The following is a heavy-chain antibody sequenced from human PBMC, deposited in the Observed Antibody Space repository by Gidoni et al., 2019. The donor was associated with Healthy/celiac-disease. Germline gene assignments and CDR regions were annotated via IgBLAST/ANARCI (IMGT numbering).Heavy chain of an antibody. D-gene: IGHD4-4*01. CDR1: GGSISSGGYY. CDR3: ARDLVTTEQHDAFDI. J-gene: IGHJ3*02. CDR2: IYYSGST. V-gene: IGHV4-31*03. Sequence: QVQLQESGPGLVKPSQTLSLTCTVSGGSISSGGYYWSWIRQHPGKGLEWIGYIYYSGSTYDNPSLKSRVTISVDTSKNQFSLKLSSVTAADTAVYYCARDLVTTEQHDAFDIWGQGTMVTVSS.